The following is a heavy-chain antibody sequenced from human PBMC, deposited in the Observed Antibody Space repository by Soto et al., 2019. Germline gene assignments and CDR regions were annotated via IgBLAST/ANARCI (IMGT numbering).Heavy chain of an antibody. Sequence: GGSLRLSCVVSGFTFSNYWMHWVRQAPGKGLVWVSRINTDGGNTIYADSVKGRFTISRDNAKNTLYLQMNSLRAEDTAVYYCTRSAPPHSTVVTWYHTQPFDYWGQGALVTVSS. CDR3: TRSAPPHSTVVTWYHTQPFDY. V-gene: IGHV3-74*01. D-gene: IGHD6-13*01. J-gene: IGHJ4*02. CDR2: INTDGGNT. CDR1: GFTFSNYW.